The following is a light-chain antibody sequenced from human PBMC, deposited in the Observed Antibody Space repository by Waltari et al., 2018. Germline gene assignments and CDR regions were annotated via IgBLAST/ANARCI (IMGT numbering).Light chain of an antibody. J-gene: IGKJ5*01. CDR1: QDISKW. CDR2: DAS. CDR3: QEYNGDSFT. Sequence: DIQMTQSPSTLSASVGDRVPIPCRASQDISKWLAWYQQKPGKAPKFLIYDASSLETGVPARFSGSGSGTEFTLTISSLQPEDFATYYCQEYNGDSFTFGQGTRLEIK. V-gene: IGKV1-5*01.